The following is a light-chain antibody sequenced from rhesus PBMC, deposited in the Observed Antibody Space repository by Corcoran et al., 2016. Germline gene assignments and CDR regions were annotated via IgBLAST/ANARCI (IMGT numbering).Light chain of an antibody. CDR2: SAY. CDR3: QQYNDLLPLT. Sequence: EIVMTQSPATLSLSPGETATLSCRASESVGSYLAWYQQKPGQAPKLLVHSAYFRATGIPDRFSGSGSRTEVTLTISSLEPEDGGVYHCQQYNDLLPLTFGGGTKVELK. CDR1: ESVGSY. J-gene: IGKJ4*01. V-gene: IGKV3-40*03.